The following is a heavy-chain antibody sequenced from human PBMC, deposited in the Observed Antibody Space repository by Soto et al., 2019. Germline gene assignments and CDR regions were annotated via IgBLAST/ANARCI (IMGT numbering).Heavy chain of an antibody. CDR3: TRDGYNNGYDY. Sequence: PGGSLRLSCTASGFTFGDYAMSWVRQAPGKGLEWVSFIRSKAYGGTIEYAASVKGRFTISRDDSKSIAYLQMNSLKTEDTAVYYCTRDGYNNGYDYWGQGTLVTVSS. CDR1: GFTFGDYA. V-gene: IGHV3-49*04. D-gene: IGHD5-12*01. CDR2: IRSKAYGGTI. J-gene: IGHJ4*02.